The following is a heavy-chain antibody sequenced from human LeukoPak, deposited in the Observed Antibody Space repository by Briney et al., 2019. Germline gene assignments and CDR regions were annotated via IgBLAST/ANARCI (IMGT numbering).Heavy chain of an antibody. D-gene: IGHD3-3*02. CDR3: ARIAFSAFDI. J-gene: IGHJ3*02. V-gene: IGHV3-48*03. CDR2: ITGSGDITI. Sequence: GGSLRLSCAASGFTFSAYEMNWVRQAPGKGLEWISYITGSGDITIYYSDSVEGRFTISRDNARNSLYLQMNSLRAEDTAFYYCARIAFSAFDIWGQGTMVTVSS. CDR1: GFTFSAYE.